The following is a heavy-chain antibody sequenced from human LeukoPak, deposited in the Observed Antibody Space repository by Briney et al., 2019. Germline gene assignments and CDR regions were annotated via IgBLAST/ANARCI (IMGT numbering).Heavy chain of an antibody. J-gene: IGHJ4*02. V-gene: IGHV5-51*01. CDR2: IYPGDSDT. CDR1: GYSFSGYW. CDR3: ARGGIVGSAFDY. Sequence: GESLKISCQGSGYSFSGYWIGWVRQMPGKGLEWMGIIYPGDSDTRYSPSFQGQVTISADNFISTAYLQWSSLKASNTAMYYCARGGIVGSAFDYWGQGTLVTVSS. D-gene: IGHD1-26*01.